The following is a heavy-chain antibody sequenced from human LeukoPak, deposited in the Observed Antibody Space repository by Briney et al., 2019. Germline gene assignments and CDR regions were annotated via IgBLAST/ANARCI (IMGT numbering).Heavy chain of an antibody. CDR3: VRIVVVPAALYYNYMDV. J-gene: IGHJ6*03. Sequence: SETLSLTCTVSGGSISSGSYYWSWIRQPAGKGLEWIGRIYTSGSTNYNPSLKSRVTISVDTSKNQFSLKLSSVTAADTAVYYCVRIVVVPAALYYNYMDVWGKGTTVTVSS. CDR1: GGSISSGSYY. V-gene: IGHV4-61*02. D-gene: IGHD2-2*01. CDR2: IYTSGST.